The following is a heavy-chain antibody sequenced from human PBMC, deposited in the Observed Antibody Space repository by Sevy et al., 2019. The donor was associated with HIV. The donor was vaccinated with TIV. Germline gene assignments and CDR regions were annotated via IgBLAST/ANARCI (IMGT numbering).Heavy chain of an antibody. CDR3: ASDVARKLVHRGMDV. J-gene: IGHJ6*02. D-gene: IGHD6-13*01. V-gene: IGHV3-30-3*01. Sequence: GGSLRLSCAASGFTFSSYAMYWVRQAPGMGLEWVAVISYDGSNKYYADSVKGRFTISRDNSKNTLYLQMNSLRAEDTAVYYCASDVARKLVHRGMDVWGQWTTVTVSS. CDR1: GFTFSSYA. CDR2: ISYDGSNK.